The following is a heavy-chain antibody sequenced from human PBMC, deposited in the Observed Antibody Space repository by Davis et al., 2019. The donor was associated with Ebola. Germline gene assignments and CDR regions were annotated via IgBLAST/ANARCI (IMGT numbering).Heavy chain of an antibody. D-gene: IGHD6-13*01. Sequence: GGSLRLSCAASGFTFDDHAMSWVRQAPGKALEWVSLISGNGYGTEYGDSVKGRFTISRDNAKNSLYLHTNSLRVEDTAVYYCTKTIVATAGDFWGQGTLVTVSS. J-gene: IGHJ4*02. V-gene: IGHV3-20*04. CDR2: ISGNGYGT. CDR1: GFTFDDHA. CDR3: TKTIVATAGDF.